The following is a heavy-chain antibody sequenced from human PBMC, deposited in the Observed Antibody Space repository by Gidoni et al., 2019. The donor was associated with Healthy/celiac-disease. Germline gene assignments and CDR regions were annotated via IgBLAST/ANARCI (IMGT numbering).Heavy chain of an antibody. J-gene: IGHJ4*02. D-gene: IGHD2-15*01. Sequence: SSYGMHWVRQAPGKGLEWVAVIWYDGSNKYYADSVKGRFTISRDNSKNTLYLQMNSLRAEDTAVYYCARDEDFYCSGASSYSLFDYWGQGTLVTVSS. CDR1: SSYG. V-gene: IGHV3-33*01. CDR2: IWYDGSNK. CDR3: ARDEDFYCSGASSYSLFDY.